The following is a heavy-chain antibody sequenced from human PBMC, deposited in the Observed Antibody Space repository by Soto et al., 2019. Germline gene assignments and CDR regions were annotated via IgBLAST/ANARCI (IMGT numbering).Heavy chain of an antibody. CDR3: ARVRYYGSGSSINWFDP. J-gene: IGHJ5*02. V-gene: IGHV3-11*01. CDR1: GFTFSDYY. Sequence: PGGSLRLSCAASGFTFSDYYMSWIRQAPGKGLEWVSYISSSGSTIYYADSVKGRFTISRDNAKNSLYLQMNSLRAEDTAVYYCARVRYYGSGSSINWFDPWGQGTLFTVSS. CDR2: ISSSGSTI. D-gene: IGHD3-10*01.